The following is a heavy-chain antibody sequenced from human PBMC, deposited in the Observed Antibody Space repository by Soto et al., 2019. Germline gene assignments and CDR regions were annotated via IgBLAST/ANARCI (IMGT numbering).Heavy chain of an antibody. V-gene: IGHV3-7*01. J-gene: IGHJ6*02. CDR3: ARGRGLDV. CDR2: IKQDGNEK. CDR1: GFTFNSVW. Sequence: LRLSCATSGFTFNSVWMSWVRQAPGKGLEWVANIKQDGNEKYYVDSVKGRFTISRDNATNSLSLQMNSLRADDTAVYYCARGRGLDVWGQGTTVTVSS.